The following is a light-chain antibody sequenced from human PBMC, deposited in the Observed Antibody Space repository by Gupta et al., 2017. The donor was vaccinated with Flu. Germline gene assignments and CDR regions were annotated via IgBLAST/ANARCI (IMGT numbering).Light chain of an antibody. CDR2: GAS. CDR1: QNVNIN. V-gene: IGKV3-15*01. CDR3: QQYNSWPPAFT. Sequence: EIVLTQSPATLSVSPGERAILSCRASQNVNINLAWYQQKPGQAPRLLINGASTRATGIPARFSGSGSGTEFTLTINSLQSGDFAVYYCQQYNSWPPAFTFGQGTKLEIE. J-gene: IGKJ2*01.